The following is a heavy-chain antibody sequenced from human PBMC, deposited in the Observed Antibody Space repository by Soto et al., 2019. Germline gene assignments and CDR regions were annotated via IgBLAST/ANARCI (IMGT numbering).Heavy chain of an antibody. J-gene: IGHJ6*02. D-gene: IGHD6-13*01. CDR2: MYYSGST. V-gene: IGHV4-39*01. Sequence: SETLSLTCTVSGGSISSSSYYWGWIRQPPGKGLEWIGSMYYSGSTYYNPSLKSRVTISVGTSKNQFSLKMSSVTAADTAVDYGARHRPSGGYGGGGMDVGGQGTRVTVSS. CDR1: GGSISSSSYY. CDR3: ARHRPSGGYGGGGMDV.